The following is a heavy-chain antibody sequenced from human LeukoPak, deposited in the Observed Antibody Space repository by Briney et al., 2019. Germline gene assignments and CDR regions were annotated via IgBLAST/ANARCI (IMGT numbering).Heavy chain of an antibody. Sequence: GGSLRLSCAASGFIFSSYGMHWVRQAPGKGLEWVAVIWYDGSNKYYADSVKGRFTISRDNSKNTLYLQMNSLRAEDTAVYYCARDGSKGVAGTGWFDPWGQGTLVTVSS. J-gene: IGHJ5*02. CDR1: GFIFSSYG. CDR2: IWYDGSNK. CDR3: ARDGSKGVAGTGWFDP. D-gene: IGHD6-19*01. V-gene: IGHV3-33*01.